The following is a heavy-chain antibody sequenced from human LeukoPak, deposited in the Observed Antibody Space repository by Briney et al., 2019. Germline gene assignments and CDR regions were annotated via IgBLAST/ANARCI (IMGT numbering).Heavy chain of an antibody. CDR1: GYTFTSYG. D-gene: IGHD2-2*01. V-gene: IGHV1-18*01. Sequence: ASVKVSCKASGYTFTSYGISWVRQAPGQGLEWMGWISAYNGNTNYAQKFQGRVTMTRDTSISTAYMDLSRLRSDDTAVFYCARETEDVVVVPAAAYFDYWGQGTLVTVSS. CDR2: ISAYNGNT. CDR3: ARETEDVVVVPAAAYFDY. J-gene: IGHJ4*02.